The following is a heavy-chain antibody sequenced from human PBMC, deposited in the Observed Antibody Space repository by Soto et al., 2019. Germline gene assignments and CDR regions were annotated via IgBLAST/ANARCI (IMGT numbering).Heavy chain of an antibody. D-gene: IGHD3-9*01. J-gene: IGHJ3*02. CDR3: ARYYDILAGYFRPRNAFDI. CDR1: GYTFTSYG. CDR2: ISAYNGNT. V-gene: IGHV1-18*01. Sequence: ASVKVSCKASGYTFTSYGISWVRQAPGQGLEWMGWISAYNGNTNYAQKLQGRVTMTTDTSTSTAYMELRSLRSDDTAVYYCARYYDILAGYFRPRNAFDIWGQGTMVTVSS.